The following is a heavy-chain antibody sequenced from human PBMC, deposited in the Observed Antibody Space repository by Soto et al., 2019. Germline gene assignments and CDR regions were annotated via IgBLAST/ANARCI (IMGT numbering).Heavy chain of an antibody. CDR2: ISYDGSNK. J-gene: IGHJ4*02. CDR1: GFTFSSYA. D-gene: IGHD3-22*01. CDR3: ARAYDSSGYYLSY. V-gene: IGHV3-30-3*01. Sequence: ESGGGVVQPGRSLRLSCAASGFTFSSYAMHWVRQAPGKGLEWVAVISYDGSNKYYADSVKGRFTISRDNSKNTLYLQMNSLRAEDTAVYYCARAYDSSGYYLSYWGQGTLVTVSS.